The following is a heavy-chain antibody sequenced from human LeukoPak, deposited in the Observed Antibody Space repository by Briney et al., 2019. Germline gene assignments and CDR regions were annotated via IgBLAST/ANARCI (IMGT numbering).Heavy chain of an antibody. D-gene: IGHD1-26*01. CDR3: ARVGFTGAFDI. CDR1: GFTFSSYD. CDR2: ICTAGDT. Sequence: PGGSLRLSCAASGFTFSSYDMHSVRHATGKGLEWVSAICTAGDTYYPGSVEGRFTMSRENAKNSLYLQMNSRRAGDTAVYYCARVGFTGAFDIWGQGTMVTVSS. J-gene: IGHJ3*02. V-gene: IGHV3-13*01.